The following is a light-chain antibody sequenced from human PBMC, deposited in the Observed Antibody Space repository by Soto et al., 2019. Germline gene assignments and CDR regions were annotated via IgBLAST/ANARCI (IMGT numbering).Light chain of an antibody. CDR2: GTS. V-gene: IGKV3-20*01. CDR1: QSVNDNH. J-gene: IGKJ3*01. Sequence: EVVLTQSPGTLSLSPGARATLSCRASQSVNDNHLAWYQQKGGQAPRPLIYGTSTRATGVPERFSGSGFGTAYTLIITRLEPEDFAPCYWPVDGGSPPRGTFGAGTTVEI. CDR3: PVDGGSPPRGT.